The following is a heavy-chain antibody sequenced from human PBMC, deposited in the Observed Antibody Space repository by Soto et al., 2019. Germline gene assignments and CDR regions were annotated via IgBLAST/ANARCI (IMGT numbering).Heavy chain of an antibody. CDR2: MNPNSGNT. D-gene: IGHD3-10*01. CDR1: GYTFTSYD. CDR3: ARGLFYYGSGSYTMDV. J-gene: IGHJ6*03. V-gene: IGHV1-8*01. Sequence: QVQLVQSGAEVKKPGASVKVSCKASGYTFTSYDINWVRQATGQVLEWMGWMNPNSGNTGYAQKFQGRVTMARNTSISTAYMELSSLRSEDTAVYYCARGLFYYGSGSYTMDVWGKGTTVTVSS.